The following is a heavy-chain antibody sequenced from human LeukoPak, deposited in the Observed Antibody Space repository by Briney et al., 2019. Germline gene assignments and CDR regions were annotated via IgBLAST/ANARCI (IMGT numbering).Heavy chain of an antibody. CDR3: ARGSRYNTLTGFRQTNWFDP. Sequence: SETLSLTCGVFGGSFSGYYWSWIRQSPGKGLEWIGEISQSGGAKYTPSLKSRVTISVDRSKNQLSLRLTSVTAADTAVYYCARGSRYNTLTGFRQTNWFDPWGQGSLVTVSS. J-gene: IGHJ5*02. CDR1: GGSFSGYY. V-gene: IGHV4-34*01. CDR2: ISQSGGA. D-gene: IGHD3-9*01.